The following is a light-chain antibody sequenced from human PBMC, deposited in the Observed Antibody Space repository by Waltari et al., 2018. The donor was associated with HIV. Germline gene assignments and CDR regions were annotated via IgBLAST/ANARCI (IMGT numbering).Light chain of an antibody. J-gene: IGLJ2*01. CDR2: DVD. Sequence: SAVTQPASVSGLPGQSITISCSGDDSDFGLYNFVSWYQQFPGEPPKLILYDVDRRASGISHRFSGSKSANTASLTISALRAEDEAHYYCASFLGDNTIVFGGGTKVTVL. CDR1: DSDFGLYNF. V-gene: IGLV2-14*03. CDR3: ASFLGDNTIV.